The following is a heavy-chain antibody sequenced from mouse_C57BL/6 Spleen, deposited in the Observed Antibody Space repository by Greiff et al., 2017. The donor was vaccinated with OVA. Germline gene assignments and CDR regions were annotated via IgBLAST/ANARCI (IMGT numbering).Heavy chain of an antibody. D-gene: IGHD2-4*01. J-gene: IGHJ2*01. CDR3: RAIRSQGGPSIDY. CDR1: GFNIKDYY. V-gene: IGHV14-1*01. CDR2: IDPEDGDT. Sequence: EVQLQQSGAELVRPGASVKLSCTASGFNIKDYYMHWVKQRPEQGLEWIGRIDPEDGDTEYAPKFQGKATMTADKSSNTAYLQLSSLTSEDTAVYYCRAIRSQGGPSIDYWGQGTTLTVSS.